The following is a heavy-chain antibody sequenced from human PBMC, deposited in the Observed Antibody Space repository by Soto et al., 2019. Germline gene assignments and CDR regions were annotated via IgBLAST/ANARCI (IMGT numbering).Heavy chain of an antibody. J-gene: IGHJ4*01. CDR2: ISGSGAST. CDR1: GFTFSSYA. Sequence: GGSLRLSCAASGFTFSSYAMSWVRQAPGKGLEWVSAISGSGASTYYADSVKGRFTISRDNSKNTLYLQMNSLRAEDTAVYYCAKSENSSSWYGFDYWGQGTMVTVSS. D-gene: IGHD6-13*01. V-gene: IGHV3-23*01. CDR3: AKSENSSSWYGFDY.